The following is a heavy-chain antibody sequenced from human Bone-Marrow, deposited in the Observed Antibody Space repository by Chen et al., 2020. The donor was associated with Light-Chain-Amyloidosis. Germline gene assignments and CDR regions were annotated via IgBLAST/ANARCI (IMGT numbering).Heavy chain of an antibody. V-gene: IGHV4-61*01. CDR3: VRRDVRWHIDF. Sequence: VQLQESGPGLVKPSGTLSFMCTVAGAPVSSDFPYWTWILQPPGDRLEWIGYIYYTGSTTYNPSLESRIAISIDTAKNQFSLKVNSVTAADTAVYYCVRRDVRWHIDFWGQGALVTVSS. J-gene: IGHJ4*02. CDR2: IYYTGST. CDR1: GAPVSSDFPY. D-gene: IGHD6-13*01.